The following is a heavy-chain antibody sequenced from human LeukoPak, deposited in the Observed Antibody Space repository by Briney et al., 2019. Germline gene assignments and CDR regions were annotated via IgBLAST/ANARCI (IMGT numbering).Heavy chain of an antibody. V-gene: IGHV3-30*02. CDR2: IRYDGSNK. Sequence: PGGSLRLSCAASGFTFSSYGMHWVRQAPGKGLEWVAFIRYDGSNKYYADSVKGRFTISRDNSKNTLYLQVNSLRAEDTAVYYCAKENIIQPYYFDYWGQGTLVTVSS. CDR3: AKENIIQPYYFDY. CDR1: GFTFSSYG. J-gene: IGHJ4*02. D-gene: IGHD3-3*01.